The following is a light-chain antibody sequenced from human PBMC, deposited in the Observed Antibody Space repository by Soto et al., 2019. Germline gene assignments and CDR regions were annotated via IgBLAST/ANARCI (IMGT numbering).Light chain of an antibody. CDR2: KAS. Sequence: DIQMTHSPSTLSGSVGDRVTITCRASQTISSWLAWYQQKPGKAPKLLIYKASTLKSGVPSRFSGSGSGTEFTLTISSLQPEDSATYYCQQYNSDMYTFGQGTKVDIK. CDR3: QQYNSDMYT. V-gene: IGKV1-5*03. J-gene: IGKJ2*01. CDR1: QTISSW.